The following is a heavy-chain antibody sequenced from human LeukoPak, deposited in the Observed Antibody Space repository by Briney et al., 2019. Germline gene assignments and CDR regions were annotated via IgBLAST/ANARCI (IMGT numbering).Heavy chain of an antibody. CDR3: AKRGVVIRVFLVGFHKEAYYFDS. D-gene: IGHD3-10*01. CDR1: GITLGNYG. V-gene: IGHV3-23*01. J-gene: IGHJ4*02. CDR2: ISDSGGST. Sequence: GGSLRLSCAVSGITLGNYGMSWVRQPPGKGLEWVAGISDSGGSTNYADSVKGRFTISRDTPRNTLYLQTNSLRAEDTAVYFCAKRGVVIRVFLVGFHKEAYYFDSWGRGALVTISS.